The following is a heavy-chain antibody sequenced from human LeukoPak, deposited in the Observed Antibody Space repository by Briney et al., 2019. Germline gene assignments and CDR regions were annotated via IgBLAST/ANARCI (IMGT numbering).Heavy chain of an antibody. V-gene: IGHV3-23*01. CDR2: ISGSGGST. CDR1: GFTFSSYA. J-gene: IGHJ4*02. Sequence: PGGSLRLSCAASGFTFSSYAMSWVRQAPGKGLEWVSAISGSGGSTYYADSVKGRFTISRDNSKNTLYLQMNSLRAEDTAVYYCANWLQWYGGRYFDYWGQGTLVTVSS. D-gene: IGHD4-23*01. CDR3: ANWLQWYGGRYFDY.